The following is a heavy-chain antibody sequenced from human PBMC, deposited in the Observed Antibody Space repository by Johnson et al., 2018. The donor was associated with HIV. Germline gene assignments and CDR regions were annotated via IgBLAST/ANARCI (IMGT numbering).Heavy chain of an antibody. CDR2: ISWDGGST. J-gene: IGHJ3*02. CDR3: ARLRCPDAVDI. CDR1: GFTFDDYA. V-gene: IGHV3-43D*03. D-gene: IGHD3-16*02. Sequence: VQLVESGGGLVRPGGSLRLSCAASGFTFDDYAMHWVRQAPGKGLEWVSLISWDGGSTYYADSVKGRFTISRDNSKNTLYLQMGSLRAEDMGVYYCARLRCPDAVDIWGQKTMVNVS.